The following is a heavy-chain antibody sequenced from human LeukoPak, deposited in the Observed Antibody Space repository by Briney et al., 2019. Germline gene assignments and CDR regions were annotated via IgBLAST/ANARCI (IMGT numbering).Heavy chain of an antibody. CDR3: ARGKRLWFGELIGSGFDY. D-gene: IGHD3-10*01. CDR1: GGSISSSSYY. CDR2: IYYSGST. Sequence: SETLSLTCTVSGGSISSSSYYWGWIRQPPGKGLEWIGSIYYSGSTYYNPSLRSRVTISVDTSKNQFSLKLSSVTAADTAVYYCARGKRLWFGELIGSGFDYWGQGTLVTVSS. V-gene: IGHV4-39*01. J-gene: IGHJ4*02.